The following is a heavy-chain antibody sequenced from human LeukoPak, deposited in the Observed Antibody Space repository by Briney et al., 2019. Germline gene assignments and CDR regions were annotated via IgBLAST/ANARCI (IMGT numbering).Heavy chain of an antibody. V-gene: IGHV3-21*01. J-gene: IGHJ6*02. CDR1: GFTFSSYS. CDR3: ARDEGMDV. CDR2: IRSSSSYI. Sequence: GGSLRLSCAASGFTFSSYSMNWVRQAPGKGLEWVSSIRSSSSYIYYADSVKGRFTISRDNAKNSLYLQMNSLRAEDTAVYYCARDEGMDVWGQGTTVTVSS.